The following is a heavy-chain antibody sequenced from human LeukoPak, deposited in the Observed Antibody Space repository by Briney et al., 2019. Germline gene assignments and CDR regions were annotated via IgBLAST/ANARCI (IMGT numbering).Heavy chain of an antibody. V-gene: IGHV4-38-2*01. CDR1: GYSIRSGYY. CDR2: IYHSGRT. Sequence: SETLSLTCAVSGYSIRSGYYWGWIRQPPGKGLEWIGSIYHSGRTYYNPSLKSRVTISVDTSKNQFSLKLSSVTAADTAVYYCARTQWFGELLFDYWGQGTLVTVSS. CDR3: ARTQWFGELLFDY. D-gene: IGHD3-10*01. J-gene: IGHJ4*02.